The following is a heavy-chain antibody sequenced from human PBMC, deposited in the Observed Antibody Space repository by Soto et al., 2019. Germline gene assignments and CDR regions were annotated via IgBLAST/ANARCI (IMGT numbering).Heavy chain of an antibody. CDR3: ARVIPGAEAWFDP. CDR1: GNTFTNFG. Sequence: ASVKVSFKASGNTFTNFGVTWLRQAPGQGLEWMGWISAYTDDPNYAQKFQGRVTMTIDTSTSTAYLDLRSLTSDDTAVYYCARVIPGAEAWFDPWGQGTLVTVS. D-gene: IGHD2-2*01. V-gene: IGHV1-18*01. CDR2: ISAYTDDP. J-gene: IGHJ5*02.